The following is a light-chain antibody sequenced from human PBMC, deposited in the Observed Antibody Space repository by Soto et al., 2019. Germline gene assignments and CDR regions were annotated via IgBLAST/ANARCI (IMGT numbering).Light chain of an antibody. Sequence: EIVLTQSRGTLSLSPGERATLSCRASQSVSSSYLAWYQQKPGQAPRLLIYGASSRATGIPDRFSGSGSGTDFTLTISRLEPEDFAVYYCQQYGSPPVAFGQGTKV. CDR3: QQYGSPPVA. J-gene: IGKJ1*01. CDR1: QSVSSSY. V-gene: IGKV3-20*01. CDR2: GAS.